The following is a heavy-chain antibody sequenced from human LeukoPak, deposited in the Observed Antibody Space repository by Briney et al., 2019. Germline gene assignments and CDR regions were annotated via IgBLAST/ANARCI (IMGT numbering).Heavy chain of an antibody. CDR2: ISYSGSA. Sequence: SETLSLTCSVSGGSITVYYWNWIRQSPGKGLEWIGSISYSGSANYNPSLKSRVTLSVGTSKKQLSLTLNSVTAADTAVFYCATEPTRTPYYYMDVWGTGTTVIVSS. D-gene: IGHD1-1*01. J-gene: IGHJ6*03. V-gene: IGHV4-59*12. CDR3: ATEPTRTPYYYMDV. CDR1: GGSITVYY.